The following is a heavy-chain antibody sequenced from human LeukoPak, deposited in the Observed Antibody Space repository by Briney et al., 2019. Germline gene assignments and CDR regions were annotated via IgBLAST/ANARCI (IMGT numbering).Heavy chain of an antibody. V-gene: IGHV3-23*01. CDR3: AKGYDFWSGPHDY. J-gene: IGHJ4*02. CDR1: GFTFSSYA. D-gene: IGHD3-3*01. Sequence: GGSLRLSCAASGFTFSSYAMSWVRQAPGKGLEWVPAISGSGGSTYYADSVKGRFTISRDNSKNTLYLQMNSLRAEDTAVYYCAKGYDFWSGPHDYWGQGTLVTVSS. CDR2: ISGSGGST.